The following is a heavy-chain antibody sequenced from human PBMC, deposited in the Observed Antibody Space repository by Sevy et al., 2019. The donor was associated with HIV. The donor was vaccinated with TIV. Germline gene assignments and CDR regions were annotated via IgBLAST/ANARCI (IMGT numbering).Heavy chain of an antibody. V-gene: IGHV1-46*01. CDR3: ARGGYYYASGTYSYAYYYMGV. J-gene: IGHJ6*03. CDR1: GYSISDYY. CDR2: INPRGDTT. D-gene: IGHD3-10*01. Sequence: ASVKVSCKASGYSISDYYMHWVRQAPGQGLEWMGIINPRGDTTKYAQKFQGRVTMTRETSTGTVYMDLSSLVSEDTAVYYCARGGYYYASGTYSYAYYYMGVWGKGTTVTVSS.